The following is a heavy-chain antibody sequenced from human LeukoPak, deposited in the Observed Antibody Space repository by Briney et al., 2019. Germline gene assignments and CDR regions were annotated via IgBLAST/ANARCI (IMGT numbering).Heavy chain of an antibody. J-gene: IGHJ4*02. Sequence: ASVQVSCKASGYTFTSYYMHWVRQAPGQGLEWMGIINPSGGSTSYAQKFQGRVTMTRDTSTSTVYMELSSLRSEDTAVYYCARDARTNRYYYDSSGYFDYWGQGTLVTVSS. CDR2: INPSGGST. V-gene: IGHV1-46*01. D-gene: IGHD3-22*01. CDR1: GYTFTSYY. CDR3: ARDARTNRYYYDSSGYFDY.